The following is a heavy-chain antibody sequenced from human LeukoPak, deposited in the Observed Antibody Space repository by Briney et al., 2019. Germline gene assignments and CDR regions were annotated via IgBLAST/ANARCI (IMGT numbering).Heavy chain of an antibody. CDR2: INHSGST. J-gene: IGHJ4*02. CDR1: GGSFSGYY. Sequence: SETLSLACAVYGGSFSGYYWSWIRQPPGKGLEWIGEINHSGSTNYNPSLKSRVTISVDTSKNQFSLKLSSVTAADTAVYYCARGKKRNGQQWLVSGNYWGQGTLVTVSS. V-gene: IGHV4-34*01. D-gene: IGHD6-19*01. CDR3: ARGKKRNGQQWLVSGNY.